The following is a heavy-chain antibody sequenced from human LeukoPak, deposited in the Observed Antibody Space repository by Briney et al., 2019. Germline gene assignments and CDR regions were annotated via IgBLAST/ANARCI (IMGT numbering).Heavy chain of an antibody. CDR1: GFTFSSYA. D-gene: IGHD2-2*01. J-gene: IGHJ4*02. CDR2: ISGSGGST. V-gene: IGHV3-23*01. Sequence: PGGSLRLSCAASGFTFSSYAMSWVRQAPGKGLEWVSAISGSGGSTYYADSVKGRFTISRDNSKNTLYLQMNSLRAEDTAVYYCAKAVREGIVVVPAALNRGQGTLATVSS. CDR3: AKAVREGIVVVPAALN.